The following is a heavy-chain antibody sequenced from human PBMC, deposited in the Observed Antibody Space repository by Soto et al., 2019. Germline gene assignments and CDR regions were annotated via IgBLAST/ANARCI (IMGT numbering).Heavy chain of an antibody. CDR1: RGSFSKYA. V-gene: IGHV1-69*13. CDR3: ASGATYYYDSSGYLPYYYYGMDV. J-gene: IGHJ6*01. D-gene: IGHD3-22*01. CDR2: IIPIFGTA. Sequence: YSVKVYRKGFRGSFSKYAISWVRQAPGQGLEWMGGIIPIFGTANYAQKFQGRVTITADESTSTAYMELSSLRSEDTAVYYCASGATYYYDSSGYLPYYYYGMDVWGQGTTVTVSS.